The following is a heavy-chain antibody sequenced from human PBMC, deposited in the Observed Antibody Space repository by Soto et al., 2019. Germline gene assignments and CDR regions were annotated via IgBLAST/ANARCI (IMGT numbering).Heavy chain of an antibody. CDR1: GFTFNKNA. CDR3: AKDPDLVGYFEH. V-gene: IGHV3-23*01. Sequence: EVQLLESGGGLVQPGGSLRLSCAASGFTFNKNAISWVRQAPGKGLEWVSAIGAYGDDTYYADSVKGRFTISRDNSKNTLYLQMNSLRAEDTAIYYCAKDPDLVGYFEHWGQGTLVTVSS. CDR2: IGAYGDDT. J-gene: IGHJ4*02. D-gene: IGHD2-2*01.